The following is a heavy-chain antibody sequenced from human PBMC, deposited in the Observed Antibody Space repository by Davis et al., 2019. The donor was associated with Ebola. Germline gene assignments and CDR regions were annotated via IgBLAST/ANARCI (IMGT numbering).Heavy chain of an antibody. CDR2: TQYSGST. V-gene: IGHV4-59*01. CDR3: ARDRAKEWLPTGDFVLYGMDV. CDR1: GGSISSYF. D-gene: IGHD6-19*01. J-gene: IGHJ6*02. Sequence: PSETLSLTCTVSGGSISSYFWSWIRQPPGKGLEWFGYTQYSGSTNYNPSLKSRVTISVDTSKNQFSLKLSSVTAADTAVYYCARDRAKEWLPTGDFVLYGMDVWGQGTTVTVSS.